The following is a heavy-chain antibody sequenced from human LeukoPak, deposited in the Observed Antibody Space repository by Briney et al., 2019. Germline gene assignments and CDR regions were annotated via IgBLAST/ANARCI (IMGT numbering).Heavy chain of an antibody. D-gene: IGHD2-15*01. Sequence: ASVKVSCKASGYTFTSYDINWVRQATGQGLEWMGWMNPNSGNTGYAQKFQGRVTITRNTSISTAYMELSSLRSEDTAVYYCARQVGYCSGGSCYKEFDYWGQGTLVTVSS. CDR1: GYTFTSYD. CDR3: ARQVGYCSGGSCYKEFDY. J-gene: IGHJ4*02. CDR2: MNPNSGNT. V-gene: IGHV1-8*03.